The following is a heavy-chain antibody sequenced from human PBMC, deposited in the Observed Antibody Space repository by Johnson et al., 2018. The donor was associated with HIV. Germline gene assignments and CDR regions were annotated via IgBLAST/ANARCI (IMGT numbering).Heavy chain of an antibody. CDR2: ISYDGSNK. V-gene: IGHV3-30*03. D-gene: IGHD1-26*01. J-gene: IGHJ3*02. CDR1: GFTFDDYG. CDR3: ARDGIGRGIVGANDAFDI. Sequence: QVQLVESGGGVVRPGGSLRLSCAASGFTFDDYGMSWVRQAPGKGLEWVAVISYDGSNKYYADSVKGRFTISRDNSKNTLYLQMNSLRAEDTAVYYCARDGIGRGIVGANDAFDIWGQGTMVTVSS.